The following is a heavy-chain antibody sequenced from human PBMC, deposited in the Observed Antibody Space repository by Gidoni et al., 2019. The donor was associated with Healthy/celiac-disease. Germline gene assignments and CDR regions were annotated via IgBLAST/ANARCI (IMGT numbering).Heavy chain of an antibody. CDR3: TRRVDVYSSSSSVDY. CDR2: SRSKANSYAT. J-gene: IGHJ4*02. CDR1: GFTFSGSA. V-gene: IGHV3-73*01. D-gene: IGHD6-6*01. Sequence: EVQLVESGGGLVQPGGFLKLSCSASGFTFSGSAMHWVRQASGKGLEWVGRSRSKANSYATAYAASVKGRFTISRDDSKNTAYLQMNSLKTEDTAVYYCTRRVDVYSSSSSVDYWGQGTLVTVSS.